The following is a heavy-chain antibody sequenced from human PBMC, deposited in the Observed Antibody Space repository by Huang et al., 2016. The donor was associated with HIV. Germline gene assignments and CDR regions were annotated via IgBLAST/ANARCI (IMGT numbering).Heavy chain of an antibody. J-gene: IGHJ4*02. D-gene: IGHD4-17*01. CDR1: GGTFSKYA. V-gene: IGHV1-69*13. Sequence: QVQLVQSGAEVKTPGSSVKVSCKASGGTFSKYAISWVRQAPGQGLEWMGGNIPMFGTPNYARKVQGRVTITADDSTSTTYVEVSSLRSEDTALYYCARGQLGSYGDYDVLYWGQGTLVTVSS. CDR2: NIPMFGTP. CDR3: ARGQLGSYGDYDVLY.